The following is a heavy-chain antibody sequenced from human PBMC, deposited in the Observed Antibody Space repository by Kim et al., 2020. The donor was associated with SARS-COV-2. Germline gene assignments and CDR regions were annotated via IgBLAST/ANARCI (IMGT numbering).Heavy chain of an antibody. V-gene: IGHV4-61*02. J-gene: IGHJ5*02. Sequence: SETLSLTCTVSGGSISSGSYYWSWIRQPAGKGLEWIGRIYTSGSTNYNPSLKSRVTISVDTSKNQFSLKLSSVTAADTAVYYCARGAVAGLIDPWGQGTLVTVSS. CDR3: ARGAVAGLIDP. D-gene: IGHD6-19*01. CDR1: GGSISSGSYY. CDR2: IYTSGST.